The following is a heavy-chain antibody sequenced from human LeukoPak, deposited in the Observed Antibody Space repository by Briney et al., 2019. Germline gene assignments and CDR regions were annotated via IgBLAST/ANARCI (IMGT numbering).Heavy chain of an antibody. CDR2: ISSSGST. CDR1: GDSISSGDYY. V-gene: IGHV4-61*02. Sequence: SETLSLTCTVYGDSISSGDYYWSWIRQPAGKGLEWIGRISSSGSTNYNPSLKSRVTISVDTSKNQFSLKLSSVTAADTAVYFCARGPYSYDSSGAFDIWGQGTMVTVSS. CDR3: ARGPYSYDSSGAFDI. D-gene: IGHD3-22*01. J-gene: IGHJ3*02.